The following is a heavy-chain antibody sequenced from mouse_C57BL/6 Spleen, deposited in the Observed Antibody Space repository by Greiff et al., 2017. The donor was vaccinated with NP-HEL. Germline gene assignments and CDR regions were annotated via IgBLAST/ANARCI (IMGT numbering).Heavy chain of an antibody. J-gene: IGHJ1*03. V-gene: IGHV1-74*01. CDR3: AIDLSTVVAPGYFDV. D-gene: IGHD1-1*01. Sequence: QVQLQQPGAELVKPGASVKVSCKASGYTFTSYWMHWVKQRPGQGLEWIGRIHPSDSDTNYNQKFKGKATLTVDKSSSTAYMQLSSLTSEDSAVYYCAIDLSTVVAPGYFDVWGTGTTVTVSS. CDR1: GYTFTSYW. CDR2: IHPSDSDT.